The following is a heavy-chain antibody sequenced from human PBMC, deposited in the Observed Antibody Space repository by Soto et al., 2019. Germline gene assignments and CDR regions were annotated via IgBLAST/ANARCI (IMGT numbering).Heavy chain of an antibody. Sequence: SVKVSCKASGGTFSSYAISWVRQAPGQGLEWVGGIIPIFGTANYAQKFQGRVTITADESTSTAYMELSSLRSEDTAVYYCATGYYYDSSGPLDAFDIWGQGTMVTVSS. J-gene: IGHJ3*02. V-gene: IGHV1-69*13. CDR1: GGTFSSYA. D-gene: IGHD3-22*01. CDR3: ATGYYYDSSGPLDAFDI. CDR2: IIPIFGTA.